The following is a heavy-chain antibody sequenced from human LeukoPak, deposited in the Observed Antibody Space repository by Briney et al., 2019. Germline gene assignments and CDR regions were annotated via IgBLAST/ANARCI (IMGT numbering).Heavy chain of an antibody. J-gene: IGHJ5*02. Sequence: SETLSLTCTVYGGSISSYYWSWIRQPAGKGLEWIGRIYTSGSTNYNPSLKSRVTISVDTSKNQFSLKLSSVTAADTAVYYCAREGDGSGTWHKNWFDPWGQGTLVTVSS. CDR1: GGSISSYY. CDR3: AREGDGSGTWHKNWFDP. D-gene: IGHD3-10*01. CDR2: IYTSGST. V-gene: IGHV4-4*07.